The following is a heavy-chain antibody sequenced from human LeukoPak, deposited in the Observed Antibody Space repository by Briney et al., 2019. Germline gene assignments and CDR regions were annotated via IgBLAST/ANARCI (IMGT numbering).Heavy chain of an antibody. Sequence: GGSLRLSCAASGFTVSSNYMSWVRQAPGKGLEWVSVIYSGGSTYYADSVKGRFTISRDNSKNTLYLQMNSLRAEDTAVYYCARDPSNYGEYFDYWGQGTLVTVSS. J-gene: IGHJ4*02. D-gene: IGHD4-11*01. V-gene: IGHV3-53*05. CDR1: GFTVSSNY. CDR3: ARDPSNYGEYFDY. CDR2: IYSGGST.